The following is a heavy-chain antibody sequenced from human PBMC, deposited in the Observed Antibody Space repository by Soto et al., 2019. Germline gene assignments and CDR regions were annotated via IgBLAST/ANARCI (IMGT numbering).Heavy chain of an antibody. CDR3: ARDLVGGPRNRSY. CDR2: IYHSGST. D-gene: IGHD2-15*01. CDR1: GYSISSGYY. J-gene: IGHJ4*02. V-gene: IGHV4-38-2*02. Sequence: SETLSLTCTVSGYSISSGYYWGWIRQPPGKGLEWIGSIYHSGSTYYNPSLKSRFTISVDTSKNQFSLKLSSVTAADTAVYYCARDLVGGPRNRSYWGQGTLVTVSS.